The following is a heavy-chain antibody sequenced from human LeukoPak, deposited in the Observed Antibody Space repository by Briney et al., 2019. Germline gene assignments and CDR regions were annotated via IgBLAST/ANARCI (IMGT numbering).Heavy chain of an antibody. J-gene: IGHJ4*02. Sequence: PSETLSLTCTVSGGSISSYYWSWIRQPPGKGLEWIGYIYYSGSTNYNPSLKSRVTISVDTSKNQFSLKLSSVTAADTAVYYCARALRVEMATVQFDYWGQGTLVTVSS. CDR2: IYYSGST. CDR1: GGSISSYY. V-gene: IGHV4-59*01. D-gene: IGHD5-24*01. CDR3: ARALRVEMATVQFDY.